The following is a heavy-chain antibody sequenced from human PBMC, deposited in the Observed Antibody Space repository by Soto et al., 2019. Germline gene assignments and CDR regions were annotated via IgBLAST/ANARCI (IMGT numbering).Heavy chain of an antibody. J-gene: IGHJ1*01. Sequence: QVQLVESGGGVVQPGRSLRLSCAASGFTFSSYGMHWVRQAPGKGLEWVAVIWYDGSNKYYADSVKGRFTISRDNSKNTLYLQMNSLRAEDTAVYYCARSYYYDSSGYAEYFQHWGQGTLVTVSS. V-gene: IGHV3-33*01. CDR1: GFTFSSYG. CDR2: IWYDGSNK. D-gene: IGHD3-22*01. CDR3: ARSYYYDSSGYAEYFQH.